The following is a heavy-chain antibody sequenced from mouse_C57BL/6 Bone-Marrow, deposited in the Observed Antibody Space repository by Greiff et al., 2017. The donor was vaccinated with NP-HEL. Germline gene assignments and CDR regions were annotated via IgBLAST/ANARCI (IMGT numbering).Heavy chain of an antibody. V-gene: IGHV5-12*01. J-gene: IGHJ2*01. CDR3: ARHGGPGVYYFDY. Sequence: EVHLVESGGGLVQPGGSLKLSCAASGFTFSDYYMYWVRQTPEKRLEWVAYISNGGGSTYYPDTVKGRFTISRDNAKNTLYLQMSRLKSEDTAMYYCARHGGPGVYYFDYWGQGTTLTVSS. CDR2: ISNGGGST. D-gene: IGHD3-3*01. CDR1: GFTFSDYY.